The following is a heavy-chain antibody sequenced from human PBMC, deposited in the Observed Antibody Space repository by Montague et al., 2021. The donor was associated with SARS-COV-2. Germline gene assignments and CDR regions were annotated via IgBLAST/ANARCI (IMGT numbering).Heavy chain of an antibody. V-gene: IGHV4-34*01. D-gene: IGHD5/OR15-5a*01. CDR1: GGSFSGYF. CDR3: ARSHYSVSWCPD. CDR2: ISYTGHT. J-gene: IGHJ4*02. Sequence: SETLSLTCAIYGGSFSGYFWSWIRQSPGKGLEWIGEISYTGHTRYNPSLQSRVSISGDSSENQFSLTLTSVTAADTAVYYCARSHYSVSWCPDCGQGTLVTVSS.